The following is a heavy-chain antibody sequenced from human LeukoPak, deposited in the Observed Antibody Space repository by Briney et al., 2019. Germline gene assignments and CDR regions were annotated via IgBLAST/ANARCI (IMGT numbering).Heavy chain of an antibody. D-gene: IGHD7-27*01. J-gene: IGHJ4*02. V-gene: IGHV1-8*02. CDR1: GYTFTSYG. Sequence: ASVKVSCKASGYTFTSYGISWVRQATGQGLEWMGWMSPNSGNTGYAQKFQGRVTMTRDTSISTAYMELSSLRSEDTAVYYCARNPPETGDFNYWGRGTLVTVSS. CDR2: MSPNSGNT. CDR3: ARNPPETGDFNY.